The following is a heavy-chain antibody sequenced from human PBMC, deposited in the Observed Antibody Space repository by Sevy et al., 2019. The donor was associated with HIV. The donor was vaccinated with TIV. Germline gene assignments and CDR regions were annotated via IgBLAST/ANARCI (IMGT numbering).Heavy chain of an antibody. CDR1: GFTFSKYG. CDR2: ISSSAIST. V-gene: IGHV3-23*01. Sequence: GGSLRLSCAASGFTFSKYGMCWVRQAPGKGLEWVSFISSSAISTYYADSVKGRFSISRDTSKNTLYLQMNSLRAEDTAVYYCATLRGGLYGSGYFQNWGQGTQVTVSS. D-gene: IGHD3-10*01. CDR3: ATLRGGLYGSGYFQN. J-gene: IGHJ1*01.